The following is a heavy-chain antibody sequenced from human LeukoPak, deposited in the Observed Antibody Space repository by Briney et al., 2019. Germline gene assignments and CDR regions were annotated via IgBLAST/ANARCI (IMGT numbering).Heavy chain of an antibody. CDR3: AGHHPRNTVDF. J-gene: IGHJ4*02. CDR1: GGSISSYY. V-gene: IGHV4-59*08. Sequence: SETLTLTCTVSGGSISSYYWSWIRQPPGKGLEWIAYISDIGSINYNPSLKSRVTISLDTSKNQFSLKLSSVTAADTAVYYCAGHHPRNTVDFWGQGTLVTVSS. CDR2: ISDIGSI. D-gene: IGHD2/OR15-2a*01.